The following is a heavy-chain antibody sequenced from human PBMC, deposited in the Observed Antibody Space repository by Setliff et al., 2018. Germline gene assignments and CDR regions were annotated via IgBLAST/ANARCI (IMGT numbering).Heavy chain of an antibody. CDR2: ITSSGYT. V-gene: IGHV4-31*03. CDR1: GDSISIGAYF. Sequence: SETLSLTCSVSGDSISIGAYFWSWIRHRPGEGLEYIGHITSSGYTNYSPSLQGRVAISEDTSENQFSLKLSSVTAADTAIYFCVRGRTSGLFPSRFDPWGQGTLVTVSS. J-gene: IGHJ5*02. CDR3: VRGRTSGLFPSRFDP. D-gene: IGHD2-21*01.